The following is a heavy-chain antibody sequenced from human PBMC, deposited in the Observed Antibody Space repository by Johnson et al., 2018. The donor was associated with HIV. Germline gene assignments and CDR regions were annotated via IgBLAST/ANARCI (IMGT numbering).Heavy chain of an antibody. D-gene: IGHD6-19*01. J-gene: IGHJ3*02. V-gene: IGHV3-11*04. CDR1: GFTFSDYY. CDR3: ARAIAVAEGDAFDI. Sequence: QVQLVESGGGLVQPGGSLRLSCAASGFTFSDYYMSWIRHAPGKGLEWVSYISSSGSTRYYADSVKGRFTTSRDNAQNSLYLQMNSLRAEDTAVYYCARAIAVAEGDAFDIWGQGTMVTVSS. CDR2: ISSSGSTR.